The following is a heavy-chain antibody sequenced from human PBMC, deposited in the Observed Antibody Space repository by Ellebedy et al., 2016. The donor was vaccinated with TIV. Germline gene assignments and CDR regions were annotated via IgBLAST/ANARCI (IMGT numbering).Heavy chain of an antibody. CDR3: ARGMVQGMVARYLWFDY. J-gene: IGHJ4*02. D-gene: IGHD5-12*01. CDR1: GYTFTSYG. V-gene: IGHV1-18*01. Sequence: ASVKVSCKASGYTFTSYGISWVRQVPGQRPEWMGWISAYTGDTNYAQRFQGRVTMITDTSTSTAYMELRSLRSDDTAVYYCARGMVQGMVARYLWFDYWGQGTPVTVSS. CDR2: ISAYTGDT.